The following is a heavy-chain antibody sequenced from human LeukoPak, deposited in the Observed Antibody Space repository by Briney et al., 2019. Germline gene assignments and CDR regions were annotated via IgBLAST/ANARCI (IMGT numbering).Heavy chain of an antibody. D-gene: IGHD6-19*01. Sequence: GGSLRLSCTASGFTFGDYAMSWFRQAPGKGLEWVGFIRSKAYGGTTEYAASVKGRFTISRDDSKNTLYLQMNSLKTEDTAVYYCTTDSVIAVEHDYWGQGTLVTVSS. J-gene: IGHJ4*02. CDR3: TTDSVIAVEHDY. CDR2: IRSKAYGGTT. CDR1: GFTFGDYA. V-gene: IGHV3-49*03.